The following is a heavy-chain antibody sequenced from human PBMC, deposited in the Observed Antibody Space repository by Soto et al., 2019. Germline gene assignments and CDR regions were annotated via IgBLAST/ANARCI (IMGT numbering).Heavy chain of an antibody. V-gene: IGHV5-10-1*01. CDR2: IDPSDSYT. D-gene: IGHD2-21*02. J-gene: IGHJ6*02. Sequence: GESLKISCQGSGYMFTNYWINLVLQVSGLVLELLGRIDPSDSYTKYNPSFQGHVTISADKSTSTAYLQWSSLRASDTAVYYCASHNFFCGGDCNSSGMDVWGQGTTVTVYS. CDR3: ASHNFFCGGDCNSSGMDV. CDR1: GYMFTNYW.